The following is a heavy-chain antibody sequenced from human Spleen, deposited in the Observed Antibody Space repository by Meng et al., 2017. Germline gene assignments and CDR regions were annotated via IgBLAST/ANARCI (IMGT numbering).Heavy chain of an antibody. J-gene: IGHJ4*02. CDR2: MSASGAFI. CDR1: GFTFSSYA. CDR3: ARAEYASGCDY. V-gene: IGHV3-23*01. Sequence: GESLKISCAASGFTFSSYAMHWVRQAPGKGLEWVSVMSASGAFINYADSVKGRFTISRDNSKDTLFLQMNSLRVEDTATYYCARAEYASGCDYWGQGTLVTVSS. D-gene: IGHD6-19*01.